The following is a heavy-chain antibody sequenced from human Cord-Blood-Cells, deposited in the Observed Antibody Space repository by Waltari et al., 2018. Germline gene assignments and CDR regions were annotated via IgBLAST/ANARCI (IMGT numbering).Heavy chain of an antibody. D-gene: IGHD2-15*01. V-gene: IGHV1-8*03. CDR2: MNPSSVNT. Sequence: QVQLVQSGAEVKKPGASVKVSCKASGYTFTSFDINWVRQATGQGLEWMGWMNPSSVNTGYAQKFQGRVTITRNTSISTAYMELSSLRSEDTAVYYCARCLGDWWQNDAFDIWGQGTMVTVSS. CDR1: GYTFTSFD. J-gene: IGHJ3*02. CDR3: ARCLGDWWQNDAFDI.